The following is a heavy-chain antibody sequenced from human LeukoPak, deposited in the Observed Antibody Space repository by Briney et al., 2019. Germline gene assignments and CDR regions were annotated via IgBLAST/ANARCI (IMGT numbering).Heavy chain of an antibody. D-gene: IGHD1-20*01. CDR2: ISSSGSTI. Sequence: GSLRLPCAASGFTFSDFYMSWIRQAPGKGLEWVSYISSSGSTIYYADSVKGRFTISRDNAKNSLYLQMNSLRAEDTAVYYCARRRYNWNAIDYWGQGTLVTVSS. V-gene: IGHV3-11*01. CDR3: ARRRYNWNAIDY. J-gene: IGHJ4*02. CDR1: GFTFSDFY.